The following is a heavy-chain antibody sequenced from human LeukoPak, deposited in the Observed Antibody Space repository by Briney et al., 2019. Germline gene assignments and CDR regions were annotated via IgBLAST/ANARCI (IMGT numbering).Heavy chain of an antibody. V-gene: IGHV4-34*01. CDR1: GGSFSGYY. CDR3: ARGFEELHSDCSGGSCYPYYYYYMDV. J-gene: IGHJ6*03. D-gene: IGHD2-15*01. CDR2: INHSGST. Sequence: SETLSLTCAVYGGSFSGYYWSWIRQPPGKGLEWIGEINHSGSTNYNPSLKSRVTISVDTSKNQFSLKLSSVTAADTAVYYCARGFEELHSDCSGGSCYPYYYYYMDVWGKGTTVTVSS.